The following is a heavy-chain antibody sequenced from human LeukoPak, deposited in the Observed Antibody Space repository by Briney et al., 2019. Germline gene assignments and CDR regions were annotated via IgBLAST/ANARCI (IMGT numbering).Heavy chain of an antibody. CDR2: IYYSGST. CDR3: ARHAYYDFWSGYYTSDYFDY. CDR1: GGSISSSSYY. D-gene: IGHD3-3*01. J-gene: IGHJ4*02. V-gene: IGHV4-39*01. Sequence: PSETLSLTCTVSGGSISSSSYYWGWIRQPPGKGLERIGSIYYSGSTYYNRSLKSRVTISVDTSKNQFSLKLSSVTAADTAVYYCARHAYYDFWSGYYTSDYFDYWGQGTLVTVSS.